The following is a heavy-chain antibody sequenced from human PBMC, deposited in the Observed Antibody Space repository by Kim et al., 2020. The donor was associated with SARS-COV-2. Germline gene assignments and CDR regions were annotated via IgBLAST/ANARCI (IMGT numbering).Heavy chain of an antibody. CDR3: ARDARRGTRGDY. Sequence: TNYVDSVKGRFTISRDNAKYSVYLQMNSLRAEDTAMYYCARDARRGTRGDYWGQGILVTVSS. CDR2: T. D-gene: IGHD3-10*01. V-gene: IGHV3-11*06. J-gene: IGHJ4*02.